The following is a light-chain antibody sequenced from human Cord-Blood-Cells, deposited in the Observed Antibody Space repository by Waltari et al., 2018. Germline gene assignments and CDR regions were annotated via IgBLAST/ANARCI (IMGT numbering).Light chain of an antibody. V-gene: IGLV2-11*01. CDR1: SSAVGGYNY. Sequence: QSALTQPRSVSGSPGQSVTIPCTGTSSAVGGYNYASCYQQHPGKAPKLMIYDVSKRPSGVPDRFSGSKSGNTASLTISGLQAEDEADYYCCSYAGSYVFGTGTKVTVL. CDR3: CSYAGSYV. J-gene: IGLJ1*01. CDR2: DVS.